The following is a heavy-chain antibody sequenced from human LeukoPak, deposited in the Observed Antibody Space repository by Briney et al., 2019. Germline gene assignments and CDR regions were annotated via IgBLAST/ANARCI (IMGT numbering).Heavy chain of an antibody. D-gene: IGHD1-1*01. J-gene: IGHJ4*02. Sequence: GGSLRLSCAASGFTFSSYSMNWVRQAPGKGLEWVSSISSSSSYIYYADSVKGRFTISRDNAKNSLYLQMNSLRAADTAVYFCAKDVQSWPTYFDYWGQGTLVTVSS. CDR2: ISSSSSYI. CDR3: AKDVQSWPTYFDY. V-gene: IGHV3-21*04. CDR1: GFTFSSYS.